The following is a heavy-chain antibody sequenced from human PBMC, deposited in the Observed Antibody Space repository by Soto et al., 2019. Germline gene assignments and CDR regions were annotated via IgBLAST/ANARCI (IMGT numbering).Heavy chain of an antibody. V-gene: IGHV3-30*18. J-gene: IGHJ4*02. Sequence: QVQLVESGGGVVQPGRSLRLSCAASGFTFSRYGMHWVRQAPGKGLEWVAVISYDGSNKYYADSVKGRFTISRDNSKNTLYLQMNSLRAEDTAVYYCAKDRVAVAGTEFDYWGQGTLVTVSS. D-gene: IGHD6-19*01. CDR3: AKDRVAVAGTEFDY. CDR1: GFTFSRYG. CDR2: ISYDGSNK.